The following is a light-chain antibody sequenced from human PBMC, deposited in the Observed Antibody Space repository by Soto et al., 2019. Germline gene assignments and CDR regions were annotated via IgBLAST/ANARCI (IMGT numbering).Light chain of an antibody. Sequence: QPVLTQPPSASGTPGQRVTISCSGTSSNIRSNAVNWYQQVPGTAPKLLIFSDDQRPTGVPDRFSGYKSGTSASLAISGLQSEDEADYSCATWDDSLNGDVFGTGTKLPS. CDR3: ATWDDSLNGDV. V-gene: IGLV1-44*01. J-gene: IGLJ1*01. CDR2: SDD. CDR1: SSNIRSNA.